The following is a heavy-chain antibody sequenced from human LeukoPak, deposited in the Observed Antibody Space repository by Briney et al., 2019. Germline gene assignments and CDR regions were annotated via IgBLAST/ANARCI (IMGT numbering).Heavy chain of an antibody. CDR3: ARDQAYCGCYCYFDF. V-gene: IGHV4-38-2*02. D-gene: IGHD2-21*02. CDR1: DYSISSAYY. J-gene: IGHJ4*02. Sequence: SETLSLTCAVSDYSISSAYYWGWIRQPPGKGLEWIGSIYHGGSTDYNLSLKSRVTISLDTSKNQFSLKLRSVTAADTAVYYCARDQAYCGCYCYFDFWGQGTLVTVSS. CDR2: IYHGGST.